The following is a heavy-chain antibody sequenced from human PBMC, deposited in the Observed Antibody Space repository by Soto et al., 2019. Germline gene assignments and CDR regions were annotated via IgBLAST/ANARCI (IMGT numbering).Heavy chain of an antibody. J-gene: IGHJ4*02. Sequence: VKVSCKASGYTFTSYGISWVRQAPGQGLEWMGWISAYNGNTNYAQKLQGRVTMTTDTSTSTAYMELRSLRSDDTAVYYCARDQDDAYCSGGSCPRPFDYWGQGTLVTVSS. D-gene: IGHD2-15*01. CDR1: GYTFTSYG. CDR3: ARDQDDAYCSGGSCPRPFDY. CDR2: ISAYNGNT. V-gene: IGHV1-18*01.